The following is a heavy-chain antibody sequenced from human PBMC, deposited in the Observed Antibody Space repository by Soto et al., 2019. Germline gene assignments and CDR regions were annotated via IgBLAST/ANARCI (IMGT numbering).Heavy chain of an antibody. Sequence: PSETLSLTCTVSGGSISSGGYYWSWIRQHPGKGLEWIGYIYYSGSTYYNPSLKSRVTISVDTSKNQFSLKLSSVTAADTAVYYGARDGDSDAFDIWGQGTMVTVSS. V-gene: IGHV4-31*03. D-gene: IGHD4-17*01. J-gene: IGHJ3*02. CDR1: GGSISSGGYY. CDR2: IYYSGST. CDR3: ARDGDSDAFDI.